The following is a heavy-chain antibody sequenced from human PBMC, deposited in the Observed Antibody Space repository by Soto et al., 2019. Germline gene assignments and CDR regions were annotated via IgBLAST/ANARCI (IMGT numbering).Heavy chain of an antibody. CDR2: INHSGST. V-gene: IGHV4-34*01. D-gene: IGHD2-2*01. CDR3: ARGCRSTSCNPRLHY. CDR1: GGSFSGYY. J-gene: IGHJ4*02. Sequence: QVQLQQWGAGLLKPSETLSLTCAVYGGSFSGYYWSWIRQPPGKGREWMGEINHSGSTNYNPSLKSRVTISVDASKNQFYLKLSSVAAAETAVYYCARGCRSTSCNPRLHYWGQGTLVTVSS.